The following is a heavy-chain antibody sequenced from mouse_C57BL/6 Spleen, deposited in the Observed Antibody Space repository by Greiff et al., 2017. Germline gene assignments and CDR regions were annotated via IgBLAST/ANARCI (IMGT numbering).Heavy chain of an antibody. CDR3: ASDAQPGGYFDY. D-gene: IGHD6-1*01. Sequence: EVQVVESGGGLVQSGRSLRLSCATSGFTFSDFYMEWVRQAPGKGLEWIAASRNKANDYTTEYSASVKGRFIVSRDTSQSILYLQMNALRAEDTAIYYCASDAQPGGYFDYWGQGTTLTVSS. V-gene: IGHV7-1*01. CDR2: SRNKANDYTT. CDR1: GFTFSDFY. J-gene: IGHJ2*01.